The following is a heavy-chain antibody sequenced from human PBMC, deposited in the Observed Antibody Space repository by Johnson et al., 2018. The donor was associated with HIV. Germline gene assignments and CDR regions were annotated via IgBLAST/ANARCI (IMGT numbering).Heavy chain of an antibody. V-gene: IGHV3-15*01. J-gene: IGHJ3*02. Sequence: VQLVESGGGRVEPGGSLRLSCVASGFTFKNAWMSWVRQAPGKGLEWVGRIKSKLSGGTAEYAAGVNGRFTISRDDSEDTLYLQMTNLKIEDTGVYSCYDFWTGQGFDIWGQGTKVTVSS. D-gene: IGHD3/OR15-3a*01. CDR1: GFTFKNAW. CDR2: IKSKLSGGTA. CDR3: YDFWTGQGFDI.